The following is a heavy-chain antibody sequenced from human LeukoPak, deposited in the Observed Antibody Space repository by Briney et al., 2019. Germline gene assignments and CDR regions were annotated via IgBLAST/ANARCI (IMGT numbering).Heavy chain of an antibody. J-gene: IGHJ4*02. V-gene: IGHV1-2*02. D-gene: IGHD3-22*01. CDR1: GYTFTAYY. CDR2: INPNSGGS. CDR3: ARAYDYYDSSGYYYFDY. Sequence: ASVKVSCKASGYTFTAYYIHWMRQAPGQSLEWMGWINPNSGGSNYAQKFQGRVTMTWDTSISTAYMELSRLRSDDTAVYYCARAYDYYDSSGYYYFDYWGQGTLVTVSS.